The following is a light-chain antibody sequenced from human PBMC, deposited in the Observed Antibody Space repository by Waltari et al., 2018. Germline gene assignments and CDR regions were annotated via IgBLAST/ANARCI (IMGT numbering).Light chain of an antibody. CDR1: SLRRYY. CDR2: GPD. Sequence: SSELTQDPVVSVALGQTVTITCQGDSLRRYYAAWYQVRPRQAPVLVFYGPDMRPSGIPGRFSGSHSAFTGTASLTITGTQAEDEADYYCTSYTSSITYVFGTGTKVTVL. J-gene: IGLJ1*01. CDR3: TSYTSSITYV. V-gene: IGLV3-19*01.